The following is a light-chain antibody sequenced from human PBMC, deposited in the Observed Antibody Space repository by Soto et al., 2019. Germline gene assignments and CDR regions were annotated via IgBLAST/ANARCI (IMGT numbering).Light chain of an antibody. CDR2: DVS. Sequence: QSALTQPASVSGSPGQSITISCTGTSSDVGGNNYVSWYQQHPGKAPKFMIYDVSNRPSGVSNRFSGSKSDNTASLTISGLQAEDVADYYCCSYTSSNTRQIVFGTGTKLTVL. CDR3: CSYTSSNTRQIV. V-gene: IGLV2-14*01. CDR1: SSDVGGNNY. J-gene: IGLJ1*01.